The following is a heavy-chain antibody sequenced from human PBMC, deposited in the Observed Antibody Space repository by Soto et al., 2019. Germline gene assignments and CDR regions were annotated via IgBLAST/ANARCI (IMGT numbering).Heavy chain of an antibody. CDR1: GLNFDDYA. V-gene: IGHV3-9*01. Sequence: EVQLVESGGGLVQPGRSLRLSCVASGLNFDDYAMNWVRQLPGKGLEWVAGLSRSGGTIDYADSVKGRFTMSRDNAKNTLNSEMTSLRPEDTAVYYCTKEGCHHCSSYFDNWGQGTRVTVSS. CDR2: LSRSGGTI. J-gene: IGHJ4*02. CDR3: TKEGCHHCSSYFDN. D-gene: IGHD2-21*01.